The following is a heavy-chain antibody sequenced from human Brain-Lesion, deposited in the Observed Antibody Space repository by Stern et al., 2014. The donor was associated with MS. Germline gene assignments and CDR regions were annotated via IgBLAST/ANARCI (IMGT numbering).Heavy chain of an antibody. Sequence: QVQLEESGPGLVKPSETLSLTCTVSGGSISSSSYYWGWIRQPPGKGLEWIGSIYYRGSTYYNPSLKSLVSISMDTSTHQFSLRLSSGSAADTAVYFCAKLWLGELPESPFDYWGQGTLVTVSS. CDR3: AKLWLGELPESPFDY. CDR1: GGSISSSSYY. D-gene: IGHD3-10*01. CDR2: IYYRGST. J-gene: IGHJ4*02. V-gene: IGHV4-39*01.